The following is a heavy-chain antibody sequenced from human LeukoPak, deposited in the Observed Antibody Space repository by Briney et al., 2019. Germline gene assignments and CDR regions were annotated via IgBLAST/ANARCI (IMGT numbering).Heavy chain of an antibody. J-gene: IGHJ4*02. CDR1: GFTFSSYG. CDR2: IWYDGSNK. V-gene: IGHV3-33*01. D-gene: IGHD5-18*01. CDR3: ARDTAMANFDY. Sequence: GRSLRLSCAASGFTFSSYGMHWVRQAPGKGLEWVAVIWYDGSNKYYADSVKGRFTISRDNSKNTLYLQMNSLRAEDTAVHYCARDTAMANFDYWGQGTLVTVSS.